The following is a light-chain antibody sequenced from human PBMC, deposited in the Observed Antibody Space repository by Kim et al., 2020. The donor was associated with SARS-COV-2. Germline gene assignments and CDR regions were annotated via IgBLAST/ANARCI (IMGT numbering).Light chain of an antibody. CDR2: GAS. V-gene: IGKV3-15*01. Sequence: VSPGERATLSCRASQSVSTSLAWYQPKPGQAPRLLIYGASTRATGIPARFSGSGSGTEFTLTISSLQSEDFAVYTCQHYSTTPLTFGGGTKVDIK. CDR3: QHYSTTPLT. CDR1: QSVSTS. J-gene: IGKJ4*01.